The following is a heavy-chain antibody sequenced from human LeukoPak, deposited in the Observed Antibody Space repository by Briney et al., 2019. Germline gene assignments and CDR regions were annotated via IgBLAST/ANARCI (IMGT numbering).Heavy chain of an antibody. J-gene: IGHJ4*02. V-gene: IGHV3-11*01. Sequence: GGSLRLSCAASGFTFSDYYMSWIRQAPGKGLEWVSYISSSGSTIYYADSVKGRFTISRDNAKNSLYLQMNSLRAEDTAVYYCARGQPSYYDSSGYYSYYFDYWGQGTLVTVSS. D-gene: IGHD3-22*01. CDR1: GFTFSDYY. CDR3: ARGQPSYYDSSGYYSYYFDY. CDR2: ISSSGSTI.